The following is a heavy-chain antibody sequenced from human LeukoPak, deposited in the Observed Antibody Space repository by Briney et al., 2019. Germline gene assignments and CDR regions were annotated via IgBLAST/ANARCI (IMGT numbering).Heavy chain of an antibody. CDR2: IDTSGNT. CDR1: GGSISSYY. V-gene: IGHV4-4*07. D-gene: IGHD1-26*01. J-gene: IGHJ5*02. Sequence: SETLSLTYTVSGGSISSYYWSWIRLPAGKGLEWIGRIDTSGNTNYNPSLKSRVTMSADTSKNQFSLKLSSVTAADTALYYCARDRSGSYYDWFDPWGQGTLVTVSS. CDR3: ARDRSGSYYDWFDP.